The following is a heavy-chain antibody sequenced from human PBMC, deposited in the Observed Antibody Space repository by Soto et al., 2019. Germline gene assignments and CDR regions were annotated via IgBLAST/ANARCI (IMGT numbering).Heavy chain of an antibody. V-gene: IGHV4-30-2*01. CDR2: IYHSGST. D-gene: IGHD3-3*01. Sequence: SETLSLTCIVSGGSISSGGYSWSWIRQPPGKGLEWIGYIYHSGSTYYNPSLKSRVTISVDRSKNQFSLKLSSVTAADTAVYYCARGLITIFGLDYWGQGTLVTVSS. J-gene: IGHJ4*02. CDR3: ARGLITIFGLDY. CDR1: GGSISSGGYS.